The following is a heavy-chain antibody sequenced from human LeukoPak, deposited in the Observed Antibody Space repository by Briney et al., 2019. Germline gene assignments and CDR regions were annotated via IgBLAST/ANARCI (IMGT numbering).Heavy chain of an antibody. CDR1: GYTFTGYY. Sequence: ASVKVSCKASGYTFTGYYMHWVRQAPGQGLEWMGWINPNSGGTNYAQKFQGRVTMTRDTSISTAYMELSSVTAADTAVYYCARDRNYYDSSGYSPRDYYYYYMDVWGKGTTVTVSS. J-gene: IGHJ6*03. V-gene: IGHV1-2*02. CDR3: ARDRNYYDSSGYSPRDYYYYYMDV. CDR2: INPNSGGT. D-gene: IGHD3-22*01.